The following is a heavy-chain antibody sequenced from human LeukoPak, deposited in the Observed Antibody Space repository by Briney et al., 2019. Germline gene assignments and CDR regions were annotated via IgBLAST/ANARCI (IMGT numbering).Heavy chain of an antibody. CDR3: ARGRLDYDSSGYFSDY. CDR1: GYTFTSYV. J-gene: IGHJ4*02. CDR2: MNPNSGNT. V-gene: IGHV1-8*01. D-gene: IGHD3-22*01. Sequence: ASVKVSCKASGYTFTSYVINWVRQATGQGLEWMGWMNPNSGNTGYAQKFQGRVTMTRNTSISTDYMELSSLRSEDTAVYYCARGRLDYDSSGYFSDYWGQGTLVTVSS.